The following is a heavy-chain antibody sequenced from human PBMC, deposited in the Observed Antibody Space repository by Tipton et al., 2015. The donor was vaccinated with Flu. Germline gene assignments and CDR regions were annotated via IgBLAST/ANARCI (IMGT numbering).Heavy chain of an antibody. V-gene: IGHV3-74*01. D-gene: IGHD6-19*01. CDR1: GFTFNTYW. Sequence: GSLRLSCAASGFTFNTYWMHWVRQAPEKGPVWVSRINSDGSSTNYADSLKGRFTISRDNAKSTPYLQMNSLRADDTAVYYCAREGLAVAGTNRYFDLWGRGTLVTVSS. CDR3: AREGLAVAGTNRYFDL. CDR2: INSDGSST. J-gene: IGHJ2*01.